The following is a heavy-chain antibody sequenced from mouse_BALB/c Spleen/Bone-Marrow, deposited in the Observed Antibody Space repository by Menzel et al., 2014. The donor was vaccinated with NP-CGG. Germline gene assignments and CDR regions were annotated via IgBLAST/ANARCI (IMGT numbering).Heavy chain of an antibody. CDR3: ARIGYLY. D-gene: IGHD2-2*01. Sequence: VQLKESGAELVKPGASVKLSCTASGFSIKDTYMHWVKQRPEQGLEWIGRIDPANGNTKYDPKFQGKATITADTSSNTAYPQLSSLTSEDTAVYYCARIGYLYWGQGTLVTVSA. J-gene: IGHJ3*01. V-gene: IGHV14-3*02. CDR1: GFSIKDTY. CDR2: IDPANGNT.